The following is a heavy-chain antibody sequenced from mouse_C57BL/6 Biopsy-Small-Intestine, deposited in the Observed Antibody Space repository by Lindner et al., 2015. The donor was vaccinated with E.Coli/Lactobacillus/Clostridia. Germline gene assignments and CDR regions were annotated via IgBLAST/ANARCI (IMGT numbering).Heavy chain of an antibody. D-gene: IGHD2-3*01. V-gene: IGHV1-18*01. Sequence: SVKVLLQGLWLLALVSYGVSWVATGPSDKGVEWMGWINPNSGDTNYAQKFQGRVTMTRDTSISTAYMELSRLTSDDTAVYYCTRADQSTTYPYNGSARNNYWGQGTLVTVSS. J-gene: IGHJ4*01. CDR3: TRADQSTTYPYNGSARNNY. CDR2: INPNSGDT. CDR1: LLALVSYG.